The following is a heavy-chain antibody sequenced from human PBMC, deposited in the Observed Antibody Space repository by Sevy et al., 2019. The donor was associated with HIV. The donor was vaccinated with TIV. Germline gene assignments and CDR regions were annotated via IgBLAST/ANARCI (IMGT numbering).Heavy chain of an antibody. CDR3: AGGIVTPPYFDS. J-gene: IGHJ4*02. CDR1: GGSFSGYY. V-gene: IGHV4-34*01. CDR2: INHSGST. Sequence: SETLSLTCAVYGGSFSGYYWSWIRQPPGKGLEWIGEINHSGSTNYNPSLKSRVTISVDTSKNQFSLKLSSVTAADTAVYYCAGGIVTPPYFDSWGQGTLVTVSS. D-gene: IGHD3-22*01.